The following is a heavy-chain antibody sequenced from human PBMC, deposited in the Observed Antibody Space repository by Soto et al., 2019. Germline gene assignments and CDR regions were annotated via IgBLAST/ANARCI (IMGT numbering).Heavy chain of an antibody. CDR2: ISWDGGST. D-gene: IGHD1-26*01. V-gene: IGHV3-43*01. J-gene: IGHJ6*02. CDR1: GFTFDDYT. Sequence: EVQLVESGGVVVQPGGSLRLSCAASGFTFDDYTMHWVRQAPGKGLEWVSLISWDGGSTYYADSVKGRFTISRDNSKNSLYLQMNSLRTEDTALYYCANEVDSYGMDVWGQGTTVTVSS. CDR3: ANEVDSYGMDV.